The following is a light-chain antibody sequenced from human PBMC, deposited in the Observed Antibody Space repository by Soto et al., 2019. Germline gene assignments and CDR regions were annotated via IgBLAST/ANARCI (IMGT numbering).Light chain of an antibody. V-gene: IGLV1-47*01. J-gene: IGLJ2*01. CDR1: SSNIGTNY. Sequence: QSVLTQTPSASGTPGQRVTISCSGSSSNIGTNYVYWYQQLPGTAPKLLIYRNNQRPSGVPDRFSGSKSDTSASLAISGLRSEDEADYYCAAWDDSLSVVVFGGGTKLTVL. CDR3: AAWDDSLSVVV. CDR2: RNN.